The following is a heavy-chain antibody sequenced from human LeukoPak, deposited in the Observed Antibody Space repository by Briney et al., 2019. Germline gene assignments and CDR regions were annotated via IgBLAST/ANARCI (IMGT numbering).Heavy chain of an antibody. D-gene: IGHD1-26*01. CDR3: ARMVSGSYGDY. V-gene: IGHV3-23*01. CDR1: GLTFSSYP. J-gene: IGHJ4*02. Sequence: GGSLRLSCAASGLTFSSYPMSWVRQAPGKGGEWVLDISGSGGSTYYADSVKGRFTISRDNSKNTLYLQMNGLRAEDTAVYYCARMVSGSYGDYWGQGTLVTVSS. CDR2: ISGSGGST.